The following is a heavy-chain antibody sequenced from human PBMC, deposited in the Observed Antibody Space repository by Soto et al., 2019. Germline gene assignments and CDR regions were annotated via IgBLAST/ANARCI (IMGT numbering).Heavy chain of an antibody. CDR3: ARGGYCSGGSCYNNWFDP. D-gene: IGHD2-15*01. J-gene: IGHJ5*02. V-gene: IGHV3-48*01. CDR2: ISSSSSTI. CDR1: GFTFSSYS. Sequence: ESGGGLVQPGGSLRLSCAASGFTFSSYSMNWVRQAPGKGLEWVSYISSSSSTIYYADSVKGRFTISRDNAKNSLYLQMNSLRAEDTAVYYCARGGYCSGGSCYNNWFDPWGQGTLVTVSS.